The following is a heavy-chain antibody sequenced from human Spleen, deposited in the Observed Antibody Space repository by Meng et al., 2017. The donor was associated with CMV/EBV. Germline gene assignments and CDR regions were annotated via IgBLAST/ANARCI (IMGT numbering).Heavy chain of an antibody. CDR1: GFTVSSNE. V-gene: IGHV3-30-3*01. J-gene: IGHJ6*02. D-gene: IGHD1-26*01. CDR3: AREGGAAWHYGMDV. Sequence: GESLKISCAASGFTVSSNEMSWVRQAPGKGLEWVAVISYDGSNKYYADSVKGRFTISRDNSKNTLYLQMNSLRAEDTAVYYCAREGGAAWHYGMDVWGQGTTVTVSS. CDR2: ISYDGSNK.